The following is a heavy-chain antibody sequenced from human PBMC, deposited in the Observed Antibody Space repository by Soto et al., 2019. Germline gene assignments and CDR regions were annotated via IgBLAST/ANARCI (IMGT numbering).Heavy chain of an antibody. J-gene: IGHJ6*02. V-gene: IGHV1-69*12. CDR1: GGTFSNHV. CDR2: IINIFGTA. CDR3: ARGPYEFWSGYYRPDFHSGMDV. Sequence: QVQLVQSGAEVKKPGSSVKVSCKASGGTFSNHVISWVRQAPGQGLEWMGGIINIFGTANYAQKFQGRVTIPADESMSTAHMELSSLRSEDTAVYYCARGPYEFWSGYYRPDFHSGMDVWGQGTTVTVSS. D-gene: IGHD3-3*01.